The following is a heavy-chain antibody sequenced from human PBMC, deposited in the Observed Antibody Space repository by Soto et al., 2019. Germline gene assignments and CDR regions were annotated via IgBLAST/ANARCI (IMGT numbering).Heavy chain of an antibody. CDR2: ISSSSSYI. Sequence: GGSLRLSCAASGFTFSSYSMNWVRQAPGKGLEWVSSISSSSSYIYYADSVKGRFTNSRDNAKNSLYLQMNSLRAEDTAVYYCARDLIQGSGSYYNPWAFDYWGQGTLVTVSS. J-gene: IGHJ4*02. V-gene: IGHV3-21*01. CDR1: GFTFSSYS. D-gene: IGHD3-10*01. CDR3: ARDLIQGSGSYYNPWAFDY.